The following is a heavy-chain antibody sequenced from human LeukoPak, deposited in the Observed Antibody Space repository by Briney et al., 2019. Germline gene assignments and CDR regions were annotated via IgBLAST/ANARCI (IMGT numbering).Heavy chain of an antibody. D-gene: IGHD3-22*01. Sequence: SVKVPCKASGYTFTSYAISWVRQAPGQGLEWMGRIIPIFGTANYAQKFQGRVTITTDESTSTAYMELSSLRSEDTAVYYCARPYDSSGYDAFDIWGQGTMVTVSS. CDR2: IIPIFGTA. CDR3: ARPYDSSGYDAFDI. CDR1: GYTFTSYA. V-gene: IGHV1-69*05. J-gene: IGHJ3*02.